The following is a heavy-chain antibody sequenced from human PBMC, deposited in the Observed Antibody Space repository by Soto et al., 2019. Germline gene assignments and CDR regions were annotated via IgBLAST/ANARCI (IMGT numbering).Heavy chain of an antibody. D-gene: IGHD2-2*01. J-gene: IGHJ4*02. V-gene: IGHV4-30-4*01. CDR3: ARAQLVGYYFDY. CDR2: IYYSGST. Sequence: SETLSLTCTVSGGSISSDDYYWSWIRQPPGKGLEWIGYIYYSGSTYYNPSLKSRVTKSIDTSKNQFSLKLSSVTAADTAVYYCARAQLVGYYFDYWGQGTLVTAPQ. CDR1: GGSISSDDYY.